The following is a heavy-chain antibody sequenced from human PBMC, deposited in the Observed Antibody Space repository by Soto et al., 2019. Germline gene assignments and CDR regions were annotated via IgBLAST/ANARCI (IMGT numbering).Heavy chain of an antibody. D-gene: IGHD5-18*01. CDR3: VRDGASKYSYGPTLDY. CDR1: GFTFSGYW. CDR2: IKEDGSEK. V-gene: IGHV3-7*03. J-gene: IGHJ4*02. Sequence: GGSLRLSCAASGFTFSGYWMNWVRQAPGKGLEWVANIKEDGSEKYYVDSVKGRFTISRDNAQNSLSLQMNSLRAEDTAVYYCVRDGASKYSYGPTLDYWGQGTLVTVSS.